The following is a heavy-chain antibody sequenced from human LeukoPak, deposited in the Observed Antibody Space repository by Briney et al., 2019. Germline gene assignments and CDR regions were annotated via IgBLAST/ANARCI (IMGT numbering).Heavy chain of an antibody. D-gene: IGHD2-2*01. CDR3: ARAPIPAANFDP. V-gene: IGHV4-59*01. CDR2: IYYNGNT. CDR1: GGSMSSYY. J-gene: IGHJ5*02. Sequence: PSETLSLTCTVSGGSMSSYYWSWIRQPPGKGLEWIGYIYYNGNTIYSPSLKSRVTLSLDTSKNQFSLQLSSVTAADTAVYYCARAPIPAANFDPWGQGTLVTVSS.